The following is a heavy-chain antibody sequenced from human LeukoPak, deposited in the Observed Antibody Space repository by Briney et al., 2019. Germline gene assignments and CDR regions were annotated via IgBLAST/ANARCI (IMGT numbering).Heavy chain of an antibody. J-gene: IGHJ6*03. CDR3: ARDKGEKSIAARPFGYYYYMDV. D-gene: IGHD6-6*01. CDR2: ISSSSSTI. CDR1: RFTFSDHY. Sequence: GGSLRLSCAASRFTFSDHYMSCIRQAPGKGLEWVSYISSSSSTIYYADSVKGRFTISRDNAKNSLYLQMNSLRAEDTAVYYCARDKGEKSIAARPFGYYYYMDVWGKGTTVTVSS. V-gene: IGHV3-11*04.